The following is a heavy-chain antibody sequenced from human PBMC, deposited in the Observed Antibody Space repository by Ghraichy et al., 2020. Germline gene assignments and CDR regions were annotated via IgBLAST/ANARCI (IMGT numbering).Heavy chain of an antibody. CDR1: GFTFSSYA. CDR2: ISGSGGST. J-gene: IGHJ4*02. Sequence: GGSLRLSCAASGFTFSSYAMSWVRQAPGKGLEWVSAISGSGGSTYYADSVKGRFTISRDNSKNTLYLQMNSLRAEDTAVYYCAKSRGYYGSGSPERFDYWGQGTLVTVSS. CDR3: AKSRGYYGSGSPERFDY. D-gene: IGHD3-10*01. V-gene: IGHV3-23*01.